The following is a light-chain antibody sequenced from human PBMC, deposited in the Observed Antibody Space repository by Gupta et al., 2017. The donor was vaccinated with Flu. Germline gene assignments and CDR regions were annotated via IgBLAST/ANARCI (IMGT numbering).Light chain of an antibody. Sequence: DIVMTQSPLSLPVTPGEPASISCRSSQSLLHSNGHDYLDWYVQKPGQSPQLLIYLGSNRASGVPDRFSGSGSGTDFTLRISRVEAEDVGVYYCMQALQSHNFGPGTKVDIK. J-gene: IGKJ3*01. CDR3: MQALQSHN. V-gene: IGKV2-28*01. CDR2: LGS. CDR1: QSLLHSNGHDY.